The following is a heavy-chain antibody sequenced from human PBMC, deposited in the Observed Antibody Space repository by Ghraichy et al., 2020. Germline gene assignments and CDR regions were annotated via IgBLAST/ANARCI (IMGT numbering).Heavy chain of an antibody. CDR2: IYYSGST. J-gene: IGHJ4*02. CDR3: ARFELNYYGSGSYSSFPLDY. D-gene: IGHD3-10*01. CDR1: GGSISSGDYY. V-gene: IGHV4-30-4*01. Sequence: SETLSLTCTVSGGSISSGDYYWSWIRQPPGKGLEWIGYIYYSGSTYYNPSLKSRVTISVDTSKNQFSLKLSSVTAADTAVYYCARFELNYYGSGSYSSFPLDYWGQGTLVTVSS.